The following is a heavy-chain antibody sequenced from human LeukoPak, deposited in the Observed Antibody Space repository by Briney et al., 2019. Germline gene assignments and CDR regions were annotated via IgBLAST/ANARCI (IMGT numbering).Heavy chain of an antibody. J-gene: IGHJ4*02. CDR3: GKTTVGYSSGRYPGWPVDY. CDR2: VFGSGGSA. D-gene: IGHD6-19*01. Sequence: GGSLRLSCAASGFTFNNYATYWVRQAPGKGLEWVAGVFGSGGSAHYTDSVKGRFTIFRDNSKNTVYLQMNSLRAEDTAVYYCGKTTVGYSSGRYPGWPVDYWGQGTLVTVSS. V-gene: IGHV3-23*01. CDR1: GFTFNNYA.